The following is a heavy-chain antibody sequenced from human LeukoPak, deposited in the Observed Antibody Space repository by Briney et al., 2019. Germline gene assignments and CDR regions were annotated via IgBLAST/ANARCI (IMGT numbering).Heavy chain of an antibody. CDR1: GGSISRYY. V-gene: IGHV4-59*01. CDR2: IYYSGST. D-gene: IGHD6-13*01. CDR3: ATCPITADGAVDH. Sequence: PETLSLTCTVSGGSISRYYWSWIRQPPGKGLEWIGYIYYSGSTDYNPSLKSRVTISIDTSKNQFSLKLSSLTAADTAVYYCATCPITADGAVDHWGQGIRVTVSS. J-gene: IGHJ4*02.